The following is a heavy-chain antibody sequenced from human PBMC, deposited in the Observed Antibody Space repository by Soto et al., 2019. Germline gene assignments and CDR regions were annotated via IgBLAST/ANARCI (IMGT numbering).Heavy chain of an antibody. CDR1: GFSVSSKD. Sequence: GGSVRLSCAVSGFSVSSKDMTRVRQAPGGGLEWVSIIYGDGSTYYADSVKGRFTISRDNSKNTLYLQMNSLRAEATAVYYCARDGYCSSNISSNFWGQGTLVTVSS. J-gene: IGHJ4*02. CDR2: IYGDGST. CDR3: ARDGYCSSNISSNF. D-gene: IGHD2-2*01. V-gene: IGHV3-53*01.